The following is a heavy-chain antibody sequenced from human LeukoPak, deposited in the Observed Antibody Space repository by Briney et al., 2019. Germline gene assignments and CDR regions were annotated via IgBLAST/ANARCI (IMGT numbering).Heavy chain of an antibody. V-gene: IGHV3-23*01. J-gene: IGHJ3*02. CDR1: GFTFSSYW. Sequence: PGGSLRLSCAASGFTFSSYWMSWVRQAPGKGLEWVSAISGSGGSTYYADSVKGRSTISRDNSKNTLYLQMNSLRAEDTAVYYCARVVYDSSGSGDAFDIWGQGTMVTVSS. D-gene: IGHD3-22*01. CDR2: ISGSGGST. CDR3: ARVVYDSSGSGDAFDI.